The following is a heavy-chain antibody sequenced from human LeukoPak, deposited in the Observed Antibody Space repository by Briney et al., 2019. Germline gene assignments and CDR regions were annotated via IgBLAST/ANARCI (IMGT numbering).Heavy chain of an antibody. J-gene: IGHJ3*02. Sequence: GASVKVSCKVSGYSLTESSMYWVRQAPGKGLEGVGGFDPEDGETIYAQKFQGRVTMTEDTSTDTAYMELSSLRSEDTAVYYCAADRVLMLFGELSGALDIWGQGTMVTVSS. CDR1: GYSLTESS. D-gene: IGHD3-10*01. CDR2: FDPEDGET. CDR3: AADRVLMLFGELSGALDI. V-gene: IGHV1-24*01.